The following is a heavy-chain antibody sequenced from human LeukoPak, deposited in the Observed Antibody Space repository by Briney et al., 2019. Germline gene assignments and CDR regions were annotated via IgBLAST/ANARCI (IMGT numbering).Heavy chain of an antibody. CDR1: GFTSSSYA. CDR2: ISYDGSNK. J-gene: IGHJ4*02. Sequence: GGSLRLSCAASGFTSSSYAMHWVRQAPGKGLEWVAVISYDGSNKYYADFVKGRFTISRDNSKNTLYLQMNSLRAEDTAVYYCARDGGYENTYYFDYWGQGTLVTVSS. CDR3: ARDGGYENTYYFDY. D-gene: IGHD5-12*01. V-gene: IGHV3-30*04.